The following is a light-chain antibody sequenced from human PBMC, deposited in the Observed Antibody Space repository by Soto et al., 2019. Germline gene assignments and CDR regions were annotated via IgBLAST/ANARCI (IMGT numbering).Light chain of an antibody. V-gene: IGLV2-8*01. Sequence: QSALAQPPSASGSPGQSVTISCTGTSSDVGGYNYVSWYQHHPGKAPKLMIYDVTERPSGVPDRFSGSKSGNTASLTVSGLQSEDEADYYCSSYAGSNSWVFGGGTKLTVL. CDR2: DVT. CDR3: SSYAGSNSWV. CDR1: SSDVGGYNY. J-gene: IGLJ3*02.